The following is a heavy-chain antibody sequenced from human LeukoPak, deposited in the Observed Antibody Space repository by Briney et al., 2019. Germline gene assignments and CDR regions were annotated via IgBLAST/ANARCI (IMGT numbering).Heavy chain of an antibody. CDR2: ISGSGGST. D-gene: IGHD4-17*01. Sequence: PGGSLRLSRAASGFTFSSYAMSWVRQAPGKGLEWVSAISGSGGSTYYADSVKGRFTISRDNSKNTLYLQMNSLRAEDTAVYYCAKGFHYYGDTGYNYWGQGTLVTVSS. CDR3: AKGFHYYGDTGYNY. J-gene: IGHJ4*02. V-gene: IGHV3-23*01. CDR1: GFTFSSYA.